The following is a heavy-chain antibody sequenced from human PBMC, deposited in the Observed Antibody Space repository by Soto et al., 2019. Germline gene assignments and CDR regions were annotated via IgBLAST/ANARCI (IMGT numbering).Heavy chain of an antibody. CDR1: GCSISDYY. V-gene: IGHV4-59*01. Sequence: SEPLSLTCNVSGCSISDYYWSWMRQPPGKGLEWIGYMYNTGSTVYNPSFKSRVTIPVDTSKNQFSLKLNSVTAADTAVYYCARDLWGYCGTDCYPLDVWGQGTTDT. J-gene: IGHJ6*02. D-gene: IGHD2-21*02. CDR3: ARDLWGYCGTDCYPLDV. CDR2: MYNTGST.